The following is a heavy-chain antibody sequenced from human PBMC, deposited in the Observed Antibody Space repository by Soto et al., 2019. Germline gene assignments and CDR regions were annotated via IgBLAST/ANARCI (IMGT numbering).Heavy chain of an antibody. D-gene: IGHD3-16*01. CDR2: INHSGST. Sequence: QVQLQQWGAGLLKPSETLSLTCAVYGGSFSGYYWSWIRQPPGKGLEWIGEINHSGSTNYNPSLXRXVXIPXDTSKNQFSLKLSSVTAADTAVYYCARAWGGVPDYWGQGTLVTVSS. J-gene: IGHJ4*02. V-gene: IGHV4-34*01. CDR3: ARAWGGVPDY. CDR1: GGSFSGYY.